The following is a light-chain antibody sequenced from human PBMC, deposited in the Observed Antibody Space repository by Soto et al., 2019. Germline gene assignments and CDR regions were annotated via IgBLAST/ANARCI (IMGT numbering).Light chain of an antibody. CDR1: QGISNY. J-gene: IGKJ2*01. CDR3: QKYNSAPPYT. Sequence: DIQMTQSPSSLSASVGDRVTITCRASQGISNYLAWYQQKPGKVPKLLIYAASTLQSGVPSRFSGSGSGTDFTLTISSLQPEDVATYYCQKYNSAPPYTFGQGNKLEIK. V-gene: IGKV1-27*01. CDR2: AAS.